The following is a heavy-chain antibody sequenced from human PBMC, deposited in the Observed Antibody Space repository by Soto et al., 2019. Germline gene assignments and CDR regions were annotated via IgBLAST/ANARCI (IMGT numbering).Heavy chain of an antibody. CDR2: IKRDGSEK. CDR1: GFTFRTYL. Sequence: VSLRLSCAASGFTFRTYLMTWVRQAPGKGLEWVADIKRDGSEKYYVDSVKGRFTISRDNAKNSLYLQMNSLRAEDTAVYYCARELAVAGSFDYWGQGTLVTVSS. D-gene: IGHD6-19*01. V-gene: IGHV3-7*03. CDR3: ARELAVAGSFDY. J-gene: IGHJ4*02.